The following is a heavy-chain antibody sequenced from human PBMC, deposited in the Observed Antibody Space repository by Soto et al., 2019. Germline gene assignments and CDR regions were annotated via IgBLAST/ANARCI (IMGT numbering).Heavy chain of an antibody. CDR1: GYSFTSYW. J-gene: IGHJ6*02. CDR3: GREGNDSSGLLDV. V-gene: IGHV5-10-1*01. Sequence: LGESLKISCKGSGYSFTSYWISWVRLMPGKGRECMGSIDPSDSYTNYIPSFQGHVTISPDKSLSAAYLKWSSLKASDNDIYYCGREGNDSSGLLDVGRQGNTVTVAS. CDR2: IDPSDSYT. D-gene: IGHD3-22*01.